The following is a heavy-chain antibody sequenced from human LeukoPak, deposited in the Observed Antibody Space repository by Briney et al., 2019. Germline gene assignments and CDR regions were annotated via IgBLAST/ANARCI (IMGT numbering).Heavy chain of an antibody. J-gene: IGHJ4*02. CDR1: GFTFSS. Sequence: GGSLRLSCAASGFTFSSMNWVRQAPGKGLEWVSSISSSSSYIYYADSVKGRFTISRDNAKNSLYLQMNSLRAEDTAVYYCAREVGATFGLSDYWGQGTLVTVSS. D-gene: IGHD1-26*01. CDR2: ISSSSSYI. CDR3: AREVGATFGLSDY. V-gene: IGHV3-21*01.